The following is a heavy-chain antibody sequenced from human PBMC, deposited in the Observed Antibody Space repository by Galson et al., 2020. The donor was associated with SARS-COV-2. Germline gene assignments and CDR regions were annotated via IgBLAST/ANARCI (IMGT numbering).Heavy chain of an antibody. CDR1: GFTFSDHY. J-gene: IGHJ6*02. D-gene: IGHD2-2*01. CDR3: TRGRSAALVGMDV. V-gene: IGHV3-72*01. CDR2: IRDKPNSYTT. Sequence: GESLKISCVASGFTFSDHYMDWVRQAPGKGLEWVGRIRDKPNSYTTEYAASVKGRFSISRDDSKNSLYLQINSLKTEDTALYYCTRGRSAALVGMDVWGQGTAVTVS.